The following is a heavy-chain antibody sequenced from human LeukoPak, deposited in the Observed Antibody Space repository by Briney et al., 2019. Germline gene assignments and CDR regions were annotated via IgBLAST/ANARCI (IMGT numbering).Heavy chain of an antibody. D-gene: IGHD6-6*01. J-gene: IGHJ4*02. Sequence: ASVKVSCKASGYTFTGYYMHWVRQAPGQGLEWMGWINPNSGDTNYAQNFQGRVTMTRDTSISTAYMELNRVRSDDTAVYSCARESRYSSSSFDYWGQGTLVTVSS. CDR1: GYTFTGYY. CDR2: INPNSGDT. V-gene: IGHV1-2*02. CDR3: ARESRYSSSSFDY.